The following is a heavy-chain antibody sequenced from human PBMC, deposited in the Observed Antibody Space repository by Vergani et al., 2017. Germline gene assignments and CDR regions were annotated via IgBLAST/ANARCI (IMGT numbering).Heavy chain of an antibody. CDR3: AKSRGYYSTDGFDI. CDR1: GFTFSSHA. J-gene: IGHJ3*02. Sequence: EVPLLESGGGLVQPGGSLRLSCAASGFTFSSHAMTWVRQAPGKGLEWVSAIVGSGGRTYYADSVKGRFTISRDNSKNTLYLQLNSLRADDTAVYYCAKSRGYYSTDGFDIWGQGTMVTVSS. V-gene: IGHV3-23*01. CDR2: IVGSGGRT. D-gene: IGHD2-15*01.